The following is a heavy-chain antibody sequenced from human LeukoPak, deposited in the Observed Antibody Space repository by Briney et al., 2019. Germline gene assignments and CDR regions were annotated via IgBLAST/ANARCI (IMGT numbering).Heavy chain of an antibody. J-gene: IGHJ5*02. Sequence: GRSLRLSCAASGFTFSNYAMHWVRQAPGKGLEWVAVISYDGSNKYYADSVKGRFTISRDNAKNSLSLQMTSLRAEDTAVYYCVRGQDGIDNWFDPWGQGTLVTVAS. V-gene: IGHV3-30-3*01. CDR3: VRGQDGIDNWFDP. CDR1: GFTFSNYA. D-gene: IGHD5-24*01. CDR2: ISYDGSNK.